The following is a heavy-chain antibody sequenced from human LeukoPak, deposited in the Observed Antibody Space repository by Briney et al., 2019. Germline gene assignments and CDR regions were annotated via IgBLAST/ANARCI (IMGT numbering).Heavy chain of an antibody. Sequence: PSETLSLTXTVSGGSISSYYWSWIRQPPGKGLEWIGYIYYSGSTNYNPSLKSRVTVSVDTSKNQFSLKLSSVTAADTAVYYCARRSENSSGYYFAYYFDYWGQGTLVTVSS. CDR3: ARRSENSSGYYFAYYFDY. CDR2: IYYSGST. D-gene: IGHD3-22*01. V-gene: IGHV4-59*08. CDR1: GGSISSYY. J-gene: IGHJ4*02.